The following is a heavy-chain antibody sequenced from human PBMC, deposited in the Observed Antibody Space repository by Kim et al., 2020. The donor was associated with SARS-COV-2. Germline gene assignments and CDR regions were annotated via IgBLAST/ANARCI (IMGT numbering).Heavy chain of an antibody. D-gene: IGHD3-9*01. J-gene: IGHJ4*02. CDR3: ARLWLGYYDIFTGYAIDY. Sequence: SETLSLTCTVSGGSISSSSYYWGWIRQPPGKGLEWIGSIYYSGSTYYNPSLKSRVTISVDTSKNQFSLKLSSLTATDTAVYYCARLWLGYYDIFTGYAIDYWGQGTLVTVSS. CDR2: IYYSGST. CDR1: GGSISSSSYY. V-gene: IGHV4-39*01.